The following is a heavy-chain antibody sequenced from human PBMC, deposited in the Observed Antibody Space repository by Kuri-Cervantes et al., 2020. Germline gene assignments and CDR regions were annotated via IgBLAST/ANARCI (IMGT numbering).Heavy chain of an antibody. Sequence: ASVKVSCKASGYTFTGYYMHWVRQAPGQGLEWMGWINPNSGGTNYAQKFQGRVTITADESTSTAYMELSSLRSEDTAVYYCASRPWSDAFDIWGQGTMVTVSS. J-gene: IGHJ3*02. D-gene: IGHD1-1*01. CDR2: INPNSGGT. CDR1: GYTFTGYY. CDR3: ASRPWSDAFDI. V-gene: IGHV1-2*02.